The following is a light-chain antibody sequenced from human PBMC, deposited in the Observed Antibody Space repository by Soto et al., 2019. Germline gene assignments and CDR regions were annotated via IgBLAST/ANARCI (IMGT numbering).Light chain of an antibody. CDR3: QQRDSWPLT. V-gene: IGKV3-11*01. Sequence: IVLIQTPATLSLSPEDRATLSCRASQSVSRYLAWYQQKPGQAPRLLIYDASSRATGIPARFSGSGSGTDFTLTISSLEPEDFAVYYCQQRDSWPLTFGGGTKVDIK. CDR1: QSVSRY. CDR2: DAS. J-gene: IGKJ4*01.